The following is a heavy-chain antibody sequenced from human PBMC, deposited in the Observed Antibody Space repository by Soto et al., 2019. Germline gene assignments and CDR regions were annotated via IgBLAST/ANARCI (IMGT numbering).Heavy chain of an antibody. Sequence: GGSLRLSCAASGFTFSSYSMNWVRQAPGKELEWVSSISSSSSYIYYADSVKGRFTISRDNAKNSLYLQMNSLRAEDTAVYYCARVSSYYDFWSGTPDACEIWGQGTMVTVSS. CDR3: ARVSSYYDFWSGTPDACEI. V-gene: IGHV3-21*01. CDR1: GFTFSSYS. CDR2: ISSSSSYI. D-gene: IGHD3-3*01. J-gene: IGHJ3*02.